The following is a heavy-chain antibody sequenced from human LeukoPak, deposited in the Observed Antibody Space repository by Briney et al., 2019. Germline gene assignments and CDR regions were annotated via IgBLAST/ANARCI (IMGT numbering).Heavy chain of an antibody. J-gene: IGHJ3*01. CDR1: RFPFSNAW. CDR2: IRSKTDGGTT. Sequence: GGSLRPSCAAPRFPFSNAWMSWVRQAPGKGLEWVGRIRSKTDGGTTDCAAPVKGRFTISRDDSKNTLYLQMNSLKTDDTAVYYCTTWDGVDWGQGTMVTVSS. V-gene: IGHV3-15*01. CDR3: TTWDGVD. D-gene: IGHD1-26*01.